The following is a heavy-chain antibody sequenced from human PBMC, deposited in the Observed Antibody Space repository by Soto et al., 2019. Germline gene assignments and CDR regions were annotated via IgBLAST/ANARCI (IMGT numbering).Heavy chain of an antibody. Sequence: SAEVSCEACGGSVCSSTISWVRQAPGQGLEWMGRIIPILGIANYAQKFQGRVTITADKSTSTAYMELSSLRSEDTAVYYCARGLKWEPTAVDYWGQGTLVTSPQ. V-gene: IGHV1-69*02. CDR3: ARGLKWEPTAVDY. CDR2: IIPILGIA. D-gene: IGHD1-26*01. CDR1: GGSVCSST. J-gene: IGHJ4*02.